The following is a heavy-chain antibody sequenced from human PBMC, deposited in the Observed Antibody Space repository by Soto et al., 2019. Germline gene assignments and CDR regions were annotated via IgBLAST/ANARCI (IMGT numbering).Heavy chain of an antibody. V-gene: IGHV4-31*02. CDR2: IYYSGST. CDR3: ARDRKESNYFDY. CDR1: GGSISSGGYY. J-gene: IGHJ4*02. Sequence: PSETLSLTCTVSGGSISSGGYYWSWIRQHPGKGLEWIGYIYYSGSTYYNPSLKSRVTISVDTSKNQFSLKLSSVTAADTAVYFCARDRKESNYFDYWGQGTLVTVSS.